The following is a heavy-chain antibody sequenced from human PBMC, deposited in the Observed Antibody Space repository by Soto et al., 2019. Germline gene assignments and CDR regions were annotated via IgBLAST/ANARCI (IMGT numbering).Heavy chain of an antibody. J-gene: IGHJ6*03. CDR2: INHSGST. CDR3: ARGWGIFGVVTAYYYMDV. Sequence: SETLSLTCAVYGGSFSGYYWSWIRQPPGKGLEWIGEINHSGSTNYNPSLKSRVTISVDTSKNQFSLKLSSVTAADTAVYYCARGWGIFGVVTAYYYMDVWGKGTTVTVSS. CDR1: GGSFSGYY. V-gene: IGHV4-34*01. D-gene: IGHD3-3*01.